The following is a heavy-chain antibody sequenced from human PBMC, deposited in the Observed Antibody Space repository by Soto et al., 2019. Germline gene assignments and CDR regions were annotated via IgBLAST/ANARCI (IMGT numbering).Heavy chain of an antibody. V-gene: IGHV4-39*01. CDR3: VRLIGNSWLDS. Sequence: RIIQTPRKGLEWIGSMYYSGSTYYNPSLKSRVTMSVDTSKNQFSLKLNSVTPDDTAVYYCVRLIGNSWLDSWGQGTLVTVSS. J-gene: IGHJ5*01. CDR2: MYYSGST.